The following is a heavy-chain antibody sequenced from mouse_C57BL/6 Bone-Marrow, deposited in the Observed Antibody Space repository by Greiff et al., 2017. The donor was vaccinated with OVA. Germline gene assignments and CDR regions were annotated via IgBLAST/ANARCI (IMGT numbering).Heavy chain of an antibody. Sequence: QVQLQQSGPELVRPGASVKISCKAPGYTFTSHWMQWVRQRPGQGLEWIGEIFPGSGSIKYNEKFKDKATLTADKSSSTVYMELSRLTSEDSAVYFCARHGGEGLDYWGQGTTLTVSS. CDR2: IFPGSGSI. V-gene: IGHV1-56*02. CDR1: GYTFTSHW. D-gene: IGHD2-13*01. CDR3: ARHGGEGLDY. J-gene: IGHJ2*01.